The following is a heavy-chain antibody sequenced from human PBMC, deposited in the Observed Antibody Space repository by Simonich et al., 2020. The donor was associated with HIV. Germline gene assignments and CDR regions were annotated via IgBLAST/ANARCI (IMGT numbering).Heavy chain of an antibody. J-gene: IGHJ4*02. Sequence: QLQLQESGPGLVKPSETLSLTCTVSGGSISSSSYHWGWIRQPPGKGLEWFGSIYYSGGTYYNPSLRSRVTISVDTSKNQFSLKLSSVTAADTAVYYCARHDSSGFDYWAREPWSPSPQ. CDR3: ARHDSSGFDY. CDR2: IYYSGGT. V-gene: IGHV4-39*01. CDR1: GGSISSSSYH. D-gene: IGHD3-22*01.